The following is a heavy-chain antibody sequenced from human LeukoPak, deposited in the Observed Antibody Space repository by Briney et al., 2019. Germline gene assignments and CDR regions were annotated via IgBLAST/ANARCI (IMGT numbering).Heavy chain of an antibody. Sequence: GGSLRLSCAASGFTFSRYAMSWVRQAPGKGLEWVSVISGSGGSTYYADSVKGRFTITRDNAKNSLYLQMNSLRDEDTAMYYCARGCSSTSCYFDYWGQGTLVTVSS. CDR1: GFTFSRYA. J-gene: IGHJ4*02. V-gene: IGHV3-23*01. CDR2: ISGSGGST. CDR3: ARGCSSTSCYFDY. D-gene: IGHD2-2*01.